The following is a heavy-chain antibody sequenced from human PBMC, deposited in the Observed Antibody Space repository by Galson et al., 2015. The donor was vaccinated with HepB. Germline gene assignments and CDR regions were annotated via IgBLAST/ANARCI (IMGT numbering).Heavy chain of an antibody. V-gene: IGHV1-46*01. CDR3: ARDGYSGRFLDY. J-gene: IGHJ4*02. CDR1: GYTFTSYY. CDR2: INPSGGST. Sequence: SVKVSCKASGYTFTSYYVHWVRQAPGQGLEWMGIINPSGGSTSYAQKFQGRVTMTRDTSTSTVYMELSSLRSEDTAVYYCARDGYSGRFLDYWGQGTLVTVSS. D-gene: IGHD1-26*01.